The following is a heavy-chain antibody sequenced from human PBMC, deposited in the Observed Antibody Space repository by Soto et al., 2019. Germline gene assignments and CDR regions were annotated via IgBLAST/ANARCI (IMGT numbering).Heavy chain of an antibody. V-gene: IGHV2-70*01. J-gene: IGHJ6*02. CDR3: ARIPQAIAAAGTLSYGMXV. Sequence: SGPTLVNPTQTLTLTCTFSGFSPSTSGMCVSWIRQPPGKALEWLALIDWDDDKYYSTSLKTRLTISKDTSKNQVVLTMTNMDPVDTATYYCARIPQAIAAAGTLSYGMXVWGQGTTVXVSS. D-gene: IGHD6-13*01. CDR2: IDWDDDK. CDR1: GFSPSTSGMC.